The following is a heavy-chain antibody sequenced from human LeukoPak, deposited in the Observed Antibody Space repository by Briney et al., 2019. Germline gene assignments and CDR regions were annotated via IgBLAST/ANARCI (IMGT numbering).Heavy chain of an antibody. CDR1: GFTFSSYW. J-gene: IGHJ4*02. CDR2: IKSDGSST. CDR3: ARERKCDSNFDY. Sequence: GGSLRLSCVASGFTFSSYWMHWVRQAPGKGLVWVSRIKSDGSSTSYADSVKGRFTISRDNSKNTLYLQMNSLRAEDTAVYYCARERKCDSNFDYWGQGTLVTASS. V-gene: IGHV3-74*01.